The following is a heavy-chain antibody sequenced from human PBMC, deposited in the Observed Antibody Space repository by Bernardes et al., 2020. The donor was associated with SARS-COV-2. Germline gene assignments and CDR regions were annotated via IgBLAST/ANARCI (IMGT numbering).Heavy chain of an antibody. V-gene: IGHV3-48*04. D-gene: IGHD6-13*01. J-gene: IGHJ6*02. CDR1: GFTFSSYS. CDR3: ARDSIAAAGQYYYYGMDV. Sequence: GGSLRLSCAASGFTFSSYSMNWVRQAPGKGLEWVSYISSSSSTIYYADSVKGRFTISRDNAKNSLYLQMNSLRAEDTAVYYCARDSIAAAGQYYYYGMDVWGQGTTVTVSS. CDR2: ISSSSSTI.